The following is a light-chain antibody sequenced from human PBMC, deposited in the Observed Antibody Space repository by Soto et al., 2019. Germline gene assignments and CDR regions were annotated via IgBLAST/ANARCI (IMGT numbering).Light chain of an antibody. CDR2: AAY. J-gene: IGKJ2*01. CDR3: RQEGT. V-gene: IGKV3-20*01. Sequence: EIVLTQSPGTLSLSPGERATLSCSASRSLSSSYVVWYQQKPGQAPRLVIYAAYRRATGIPDRFSGSWSATEYTLTISRWEPEDFVVDYCRQEGTFGEVSKLEIK. CDR1: RSLSSSY.